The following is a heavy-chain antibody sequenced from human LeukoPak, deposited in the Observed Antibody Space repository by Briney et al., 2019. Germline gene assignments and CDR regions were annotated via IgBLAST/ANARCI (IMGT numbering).Heavy chain of an antibody. Sequence: ASVKVSCKAAGYTFGNYGIKWVRQAPGQGLEWMGWISGYNGNTNYAQSLQGRVTMTTDTSTSTTYIELRSLRSDDTAVYYCAKTSTSSYYYYYMDVWGKGTTVTISS. J-gene: IGHJ6*03. V-gene: IGHV1-18*01. CDR2: ISGYNGNT. D-gene: IGHD2-2*01. CDR1: GYTFGNYG. CDR3: AKTSTSSYYYYYMDV.